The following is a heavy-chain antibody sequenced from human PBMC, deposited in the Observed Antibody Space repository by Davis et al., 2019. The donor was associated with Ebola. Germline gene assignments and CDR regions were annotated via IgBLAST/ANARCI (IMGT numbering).Heavy chain of an antibody. V-gene: IGHV1-69*04. Sequence: SVKVSCKASGYTFTSYYMHWVRQAPGQGLEWMGRIIPILGIANYAQKFQGRVTITADKSTSTAYMELSSLRSEDTAVYYCARDLTGIVGATSDYWGQGTLVTVSS. CDR3: ARDLTGIVGATSDY. CDR2: IIPILGIA. J-gene: IGHJ4*02. CDR1: GYTFTSYY. D-gene: IGHD1-26*01.